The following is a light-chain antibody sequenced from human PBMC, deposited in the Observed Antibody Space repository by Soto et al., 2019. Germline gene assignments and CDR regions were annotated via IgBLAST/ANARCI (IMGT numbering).Light chain of an antibody. CDR3: NKQSNWPWT. CDR2: GAS. Sequence: EIVLTQSPGTLSLSPGERATLSCRASQSVSNNYLAWYQQKPGQAPRLLIYGASNRATGIPDRFSGSRSGKDGTLIISRLEPEEGAVDYCNKQSNWPWTCGQGTKGNIK. CDR1: QSVSNNY. V-gene: IGKV3D-20*02. J-gene: IGKJ1*01.